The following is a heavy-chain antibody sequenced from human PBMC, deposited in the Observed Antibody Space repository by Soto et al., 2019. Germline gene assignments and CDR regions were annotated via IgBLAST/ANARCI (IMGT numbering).Heavy chain of an antibody. J-gene: IGHJ4*02. CDR3: AKEGGLSGSYYISSSYYFDY. V-gene: IGHV3-30*18. CDR2: ISYDGSNT. CDR1: GFTFSSYG. Sequence: GGSLRLSCAASGFTFSSYGMHWVRQAPGKGLEWMAIISYDGSNTYYADSVKGRFTISRDNSKNTLYLQMNSLRAEDTSVYYCAKEGGLSGSYYISSSYYFDYWGQGTLVTVSS. D-gene: IGHD1-26*01.